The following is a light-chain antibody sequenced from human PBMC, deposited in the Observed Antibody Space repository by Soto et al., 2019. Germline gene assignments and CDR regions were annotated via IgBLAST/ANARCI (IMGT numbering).Light chain of an antibody. Sequence: AIRMTQSPSSFSASTGDRVTITCRASQGISSYLAWYQQKPGTATKLLIYAASTLQSGVPSRFSGSGSGTDVTLTISCHQYEYLATYYDKQYYSYPHTCGQGPKVELK. CDR2: AAS. J-gene: IGKJ1*01. V-gene: IGKV1-8*01. CDR3: KQYYSYPHT. CDR1: QGISSY.